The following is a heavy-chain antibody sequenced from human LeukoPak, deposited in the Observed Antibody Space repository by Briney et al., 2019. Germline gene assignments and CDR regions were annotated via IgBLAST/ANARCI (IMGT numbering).Heavy chain of an antibody. CDR1: GYSFTSYW. J-gene: IGHJ5*02. V-gene: IGHV5-51*01. Sequence: GESLKISCKGSGYSFTSYWIGWVRQMPGKGLEWMGIIYPGDSDTRYSPSLQGQVTISADKSISTAYLQWSRLKASDTAMYYCARPSGTPYYYDSSSPFDPWGQGTLVTVSS. CDR2: IYPGDSDT. CDR3: ARPSGTPYYYDSSSPFDP. D-gene: IGHD3-22*01.